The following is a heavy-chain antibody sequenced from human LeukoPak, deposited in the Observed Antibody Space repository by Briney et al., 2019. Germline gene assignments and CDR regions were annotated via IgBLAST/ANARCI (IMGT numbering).Heavy chain of an antibody. CDR2: IIPILGIA. CDR1: GGTFSRYI. D-gene: IGHD6-19*01. CDR3: ARDTVAGTGDY. Sequence: SVKVSCKASGGTFSRYIISWVRQAPGQGLEWMGRIIPILGIANYAQKSHGRVTITAHKSTSTGYMELSSLRSEDAAVYYCARDTVAGTGDYWGQGTLVTVSS. J-gene: IGHJ4*02. V-gene: IGHV1-69*04.